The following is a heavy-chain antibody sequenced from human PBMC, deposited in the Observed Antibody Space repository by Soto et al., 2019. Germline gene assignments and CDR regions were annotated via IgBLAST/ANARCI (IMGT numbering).Heavy chain of an antibody. Sequence: PSETLSLTCAVYGGSFSGYYWSWIRQPPGKGLEWIGEINHSGSTNYNPSLKSRVTISVDTSKNQFSLKLSSVTAADTAVYYCARLRLAVRGVITWGRGTLVTVSS. CDR2: INHSGST. CDR3: ARLRLAVRGVIT. D-gene: IGHD3-10*01. V-gene: IGHV4-34*01. J-gene: IGHJ5*02. CDR1: GGSFSGYY.